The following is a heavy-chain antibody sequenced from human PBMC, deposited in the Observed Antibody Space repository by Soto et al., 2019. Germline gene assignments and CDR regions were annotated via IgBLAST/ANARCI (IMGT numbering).Heavy chain of an antibody. CDR2: IYSGGST. V-gene: IGHV3-66*01. Sequence: EVQLVESGGGLVQPGGSLRLSCAASGFTVSSNYMSWVRQAPGKGLELVSVIYSGGSTYYADSVKGRFTISRDNSKNTLYLQMNSLRAEDTAVYYCARDFTYGSGSYLYYYGMDVWGQGTTVTVSS. CDR1: GFTVSSNY. CDR3: ARDFTYGSGSYLYYYGMDV. D-gene: IGHD3-10*01. J-gene: IGHJ6*02.